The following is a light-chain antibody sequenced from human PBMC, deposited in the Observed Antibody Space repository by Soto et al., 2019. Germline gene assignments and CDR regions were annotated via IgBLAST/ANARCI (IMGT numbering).Light chain of an antibody. J-gene: IGKJ4*01. CDR2: DAS. CDR3: QQRQQRSNWLT. V-gene: IGKV3-11*01. Sequence: EVVLTQSPATLSLSPGQRATLSCRASQSVSTYLAWYQQRPGQAPRLLIYDASTRASGIPARFSGSGSGTDFTLTISSLEPEDFAVYYCQQRQQRSNWLTFGGGTKVE. CDR1: QSVSTY.